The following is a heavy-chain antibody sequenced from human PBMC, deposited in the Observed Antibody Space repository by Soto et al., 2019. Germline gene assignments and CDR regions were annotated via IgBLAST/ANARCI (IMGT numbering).Heavy chain of an antibody. D-gene: IGHD2-2*01. CDR2: IYPGDSDT. CDR3: TRLGLVVPAAPYYYYGMDV. CDR1: GYSFTSYW. Sequence: LGEALKISFKGSGYSFTSYWIGLVPQMPGKGLGWMGIIYPGDSDTRYSPSFQGQVTISAAKSISTANLQWSSQKDWDTAMYYSTRLGLVVPAAPYYYYGMDVWGQGTTVTVSS. J-gene: IGHJ6*02. V-gene: IGHV5-51*01.